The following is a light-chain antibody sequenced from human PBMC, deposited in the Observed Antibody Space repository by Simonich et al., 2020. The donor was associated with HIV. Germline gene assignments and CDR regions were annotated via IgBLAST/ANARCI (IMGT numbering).Light chain of an antibody. J-gene: IGLJ3*02. CDR2: DVS. CDR3: CSYAGSGTWV. Sequence: QSALTQPASVSGSPGQSITISCTGTSSDVGGYNYVSWYQQHPGKAPKLMIYDVSKRPSGVSNRYSGSKSGNTASLTISGLQPEDEADYYCCSYAGSGTWVFGRGTKLTVL. V-gene: IGLV2-23*02. CDR1: SSDVGGYNY.